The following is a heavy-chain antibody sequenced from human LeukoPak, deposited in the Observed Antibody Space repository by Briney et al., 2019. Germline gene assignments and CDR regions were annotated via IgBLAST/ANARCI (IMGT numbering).Heavy chain of an antibody. J-gene: IGHJ6*02. V-gene: IGHV3-30*18. CDR1: GFTFSSYG. CDR2: ISYDGSNK. D-gene: IGHD6-19*01. Sequence: TGGSLRLSCAASGFTFSSYGMHWVRQAPGKGLEWVAVISYDGSNKYYADSVKGRFTISRDNSKNTLYLQMNSLRAEDTAVYNCAKVTVAGYYYYGMDVWGQGTTVTVSS. CDR3: AKVTVAGYYYYGMDV.